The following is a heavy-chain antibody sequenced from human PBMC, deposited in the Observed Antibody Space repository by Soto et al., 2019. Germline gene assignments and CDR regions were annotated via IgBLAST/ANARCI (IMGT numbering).Heavy chain of an antibody. Sequence: QVQLVQSGAEVKKPGSSVKVSCKASGGTFSSYAISWVRQAPGQGLEWMGGIIPIFGTANYAQKFQGRVTITADESTSTAYMELSSLRSEDTAVYYCAGGADYYVSGSYSRQWGWFDPWGQGTLVTVSS. CDR3: AGGADYYVSGSYSRQWGWFDP. CDR2: IIPIFGTA. CDR1: GGTFSSYA. D-gene: IGHD3-10*01. V-gene: IGHV1-69*12. J-gene: IGHJ5*02.